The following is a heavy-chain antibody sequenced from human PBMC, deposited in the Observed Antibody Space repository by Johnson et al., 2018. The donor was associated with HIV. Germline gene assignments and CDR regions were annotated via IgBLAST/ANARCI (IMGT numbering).Heavy chain of an antibody. J-gene: IGHJ3*02. CDR2: ISYDGSNK. V-gene: IGHV3-30*04. CDR1: GFTFSSYT. Sequence: QVQLVESGGVVVQPGGSLRLSCAASGFTFSSYTMHWVRQAPGKGLEWVAVISYDGSNKNYADSVKGRFTVSRDNSKNTLFLQMNGLRAEDTAVYYCAREGRTGPDTFDIWGQGTMLTVSS. CDR3: AREGRTGPDTFDI.